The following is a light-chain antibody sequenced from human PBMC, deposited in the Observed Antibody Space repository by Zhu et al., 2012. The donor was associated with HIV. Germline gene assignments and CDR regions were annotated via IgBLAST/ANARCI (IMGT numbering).Light chain of an antibody. V-gene: IGKV3-20*01. CDR2: NAS. CDR1: QSVSSNS. Sequence: EIVLTQSPGTLSLSPGERATLSCRASQSVSSNSLAWYRQKPGQAPRLLISNASSRATGIPDFTLTISTLEPEDFAVYYCQQYGSSPLTFGGGTKVELK. CDR3: QQYGSSPLT. J-gene: IGKJ4*01.